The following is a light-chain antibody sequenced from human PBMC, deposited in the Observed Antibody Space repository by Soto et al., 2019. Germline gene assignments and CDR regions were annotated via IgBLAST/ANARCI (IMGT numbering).Light chain of an antibody. J-gene: IGKJ3*01. CDR3: QQRSQT. Sequence: EIVLTQSPATLSLSPGERATLSCRASQSVSSYLAWYQQKPGQAPRLLIYDASNRATGIPARFSGSGSGTDFTLTISSLEPEDFAVYYCQQRSQTFGPGTKVDIK. CDR2: DAS. CDR1: QSVSSY. V-gene: IGKV3-11*01.